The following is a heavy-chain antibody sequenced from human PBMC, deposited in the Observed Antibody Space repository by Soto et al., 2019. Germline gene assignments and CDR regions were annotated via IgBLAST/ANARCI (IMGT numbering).Heavy chain of an antibody. CDR2: IIPIFGTA. D-gene: IGHD3-22*01. CDR3: ARGWRTYYYDSSGYST. V-gene: IGHV1-69*06. CDR1: GGTFSSYA. J-gene: IGHJ5*02. Sequence: QVQLVQSGAEVKKPGSSVKVSCKASGGTFSSYAISWVRQAPGQGLEWMGGIIPIFGTANYAQKFQGRVTITADKSTCTGYMELSSLRSEDTAVYYCARGWRTYYYDSSGYSTWGQGTLVTVSS.